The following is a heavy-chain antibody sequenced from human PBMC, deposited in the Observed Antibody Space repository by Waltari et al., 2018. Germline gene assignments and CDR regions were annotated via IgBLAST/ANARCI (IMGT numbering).Heavy chain of an antibody. CDR3: AKTQDFDFWSGSYFDH. CDR1: GFIFTSYA. Sequence: EVQLLESGGGLVQPGGSLRFSCAASGFIFTSYAMSWVRQAPGKGLEWVSGISGSGGTTYYAASVKGRLTISRDNSNDTVYLQMNSLTAEDTAVYYCAKTQDFDFWSGSYFDHWGQGALVNVFS. J-gene: IGHJ4*02. CDR2: ISGSGGTT. V-gene: IGHV3-23*01. D-gene: IGHD3-3*01.